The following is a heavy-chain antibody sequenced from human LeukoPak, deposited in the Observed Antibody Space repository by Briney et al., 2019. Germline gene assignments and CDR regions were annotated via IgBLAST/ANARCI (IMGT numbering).Heavy chain of an antibody. J-gene: IGHJ6*03. D-gene: IGHD1-26*01. CDR3: ARRAYGRYYYYYLDV. CDR2: IYPGDSDT. V-gene: IGHV5-51*01. Sequence: GESLKISCKGSGYSFTSYWIGWVRQMPGKGLEWMGIIYPGDSDTRYSPSFQGQVTISADKSISTAYLQWSSLKASDTAMYYCARRAYGRYYYYYLDVWGKGTTVTVSS. CDR1: GYSFTSYW.